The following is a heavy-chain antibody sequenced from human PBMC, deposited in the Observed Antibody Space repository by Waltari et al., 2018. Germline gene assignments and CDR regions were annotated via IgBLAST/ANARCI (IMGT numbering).Heavy chain of an antibody. CDR2: IYASGSP. D-gene: IGHD2-2*01. V-gene: IGHV4-4*07. CDR3: ARDRCNSTSCLSRGAFDI. CDR1: GGSISSYY. J-gene: IGHJ3*02. Sequence: QVQLQESGPGLVKPSETLSLTCTVSGGSISSYYWSWVRQPAGRGLEWIGRIYASGSPNYIPALRSRVTMSVDTSKTHFSLRLTSVTAADTAVYYCARDRCNSTSCLSRGAFDIWGQGTMVTVSS.